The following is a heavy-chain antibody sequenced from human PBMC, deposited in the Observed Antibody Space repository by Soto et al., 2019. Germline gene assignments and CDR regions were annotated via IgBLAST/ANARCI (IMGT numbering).Heavy chain of an antibody. CDR1: GGSVSNDAYY. J-gene: IGHJ4*02. Sequence: QVQLQESGPGLVKPSETLSLTCIVSGGSVSNDAYYWSWIRQPPGKGLEWIGYIYHSGSTYYNPSLKHRVTISADTSANQFSLKVSSVTAADTAVYYCARLGIGWEFPFDYWGQGTLVNVSS. V-gene: IGHV4-61*08. CDR2: IYHSGST. CDR3: ARLGIGWEFPFDY. D-gene: IGHD1-26*01.